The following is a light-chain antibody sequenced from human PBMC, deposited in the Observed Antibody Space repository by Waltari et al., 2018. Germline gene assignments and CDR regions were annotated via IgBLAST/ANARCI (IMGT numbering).Light chain of an antibody. CDR1: QSVLYSSNNKNY. V-gene: IGKV4-1*01. CDR3: QQYYSSPLT. CDR2: WAS. Sequence: DIVMTQSPDSLAVSLGERATINCKSSQSVLYSSNNKNYLAWYQQKPRQPPKLLIYWASTRESGVPDRFSGSGSGTDFTLTISRLQAEDVAVYYCQQYYSSPLTFSGGTKVEIK. J-gene: IGKJ4*01.